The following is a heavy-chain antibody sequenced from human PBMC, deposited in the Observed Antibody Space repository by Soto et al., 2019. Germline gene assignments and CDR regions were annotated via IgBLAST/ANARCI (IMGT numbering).Heavy chain of an antibody. V-gene: IGHV1-2*04. CDR1: GYTFTDYY. Sequence: QVQLVQSGAEVKKPGASVKVSCKTSGYTFTDYYIHWVRQAPGQGLEWMGWIDPNSGGTNNAQKFQGWVTMTRDTSITTAYMELSRLTSDDTAMYYCARALTVTGDSDYYYYGIDVWGQGTTVTVSS. J-gene: IGHJ6*02. CDR3: ARALTVTGDSDYYYYGIDV. CDR2: IDPNSGGT. D-gene: IGHD4-17*01.